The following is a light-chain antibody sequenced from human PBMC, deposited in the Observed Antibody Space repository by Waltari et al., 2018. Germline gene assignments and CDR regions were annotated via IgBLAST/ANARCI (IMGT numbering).Light chain of an antibody. J-gene: IGKJ3*01. V-gene: IGKV3-11*01. CDR3: HQRSNWPIT. Sequence: EIALTQFPATLSLSPGERATLSCRASQSVDSYLLWYQQRRGQTPRLVMYAASRRATGIPARFSGSGSGTVFTLTISSLEPDDFAVYYCHQRSNWPITFGPGTKVNLK. CDR2: AAS. CDR1: QSVDSY.